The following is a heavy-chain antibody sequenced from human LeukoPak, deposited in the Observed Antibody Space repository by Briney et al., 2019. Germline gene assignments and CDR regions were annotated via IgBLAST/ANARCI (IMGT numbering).Heavy chain of an antibody. CDR1: GFTFGDYA. CDR3: TRGGYGGGSFDY. J-gene: IGHJ4*02. D-gene: IGHD4-23*01. CDR2: VRVKGYGATT. Sequence: GGSLRLSCTAPGFTFGDYAMSSVRQAPGEGLEWGGFVRVKGYGATTEYAVSVKGRFTISRDDSKSIAYLQMNSLKTDDTGVYYCTRGGYGGGSFDYWGQGTLVTVSS. V-gene: IGHV3-49*04.